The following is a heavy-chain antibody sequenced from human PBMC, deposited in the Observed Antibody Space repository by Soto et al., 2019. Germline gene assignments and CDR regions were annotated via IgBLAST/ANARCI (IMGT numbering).Heavy chain of an antibody. CDR2: VIPISGIA. J-gene: IGHJ4*02. CDR1: GGTFSSYT. V-gene: IGHV1-69*02. CDR3: ANPPRY. Sequence: QVQLVQSGAEVKKPGSSVKVSCKASGGTFSSYTISWVRQAPGQGLEWMGRVIPISGIANHAQKFQGRVTITADKSTGTAYLELSSLRSADTAVYYCANPPRYWGQGTLVTVSS.